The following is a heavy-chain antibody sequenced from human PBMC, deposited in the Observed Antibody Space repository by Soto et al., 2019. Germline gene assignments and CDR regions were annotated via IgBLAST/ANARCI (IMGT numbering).Heavy chain of an antibody. V-gene: IGHV1-18*01. D-gene: IGHD3-16*02. CDR2: ISAYNGNT. J-gene: IGHJ4*02. CDR3: ARARLTFGGVIVPYFFDY. CDR1: GYTFTSYG. Sequence: ASVKVSCKASGYTFTSYGISWVRQAPGQRLEWMGWISAYNGNTNYAQKLQGRVTMTTDTSTSTAYMELSSLRSEDTAVYYCARARLTFGGVIVPYFFDYWGQGTLVSVSS.